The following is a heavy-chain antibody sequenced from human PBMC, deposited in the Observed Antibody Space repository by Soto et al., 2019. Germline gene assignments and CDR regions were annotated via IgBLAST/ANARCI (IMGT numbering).Heavy chain of an antibody. D-gene: IGHD2-15*01. CDR2: IIPSGGSA. CDR1: GYTFTTYY. Sequence: ASVKVSCKASGYTFTTYYLHWVRQAPGQGLEWMGVIIPSGGSATYAQKFQGRVTMTTDTSTSTVYMELSSLRSEDTAVYYCARVVVANSQNWFDPWGQGTLVTVSS. V-gene: IGHV1-46*01. J-gene: IGHJ5*02. CDR3: ARVVVANSQNWFDP.